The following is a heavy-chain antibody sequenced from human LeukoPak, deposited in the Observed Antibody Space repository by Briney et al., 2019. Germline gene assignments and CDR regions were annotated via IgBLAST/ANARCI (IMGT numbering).Heavy chain of an antibody. V-gene: IGHV1-18*01. J-gene: IGHJ4*02. CDR2: ISAYNGNT. CDR3: ARLSGSYFEPCFDY. Sequence: ASVKVSCKASGYTFTSYGISWVRQAPGQGLEWMGWISAYNGNTNYAQKLQGRVTMTTDTSTSTAYMELRSLRSDHTAVYYCARLSGSYFEPCFDYWGQGTLVTVSS. D-gene: IGHD1-26*01. CDR1: GYTFTSYG.